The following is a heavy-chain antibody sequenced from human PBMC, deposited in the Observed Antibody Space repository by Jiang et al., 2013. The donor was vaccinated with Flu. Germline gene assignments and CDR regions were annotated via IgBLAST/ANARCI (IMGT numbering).Heavy chain of an antibody. D-gene: IGHD6-19*01. Sequence: VQLVESGGGLVQPGGSLRLSCTGFGFNFGDYGVGWLRQAPGRGLEWVTFIRARIYDGTSECAASVKGRFSLSRDDSKRIAYLQMNTLKTEDTAVYYCANIGRGSSGWYDYYGMDVWGQGTTVTVSS. CDR1: GFNFGDYG. J-gene: IGHJ6*02. V-gene: IGHV3-49*03. CDR2: IRARIYDGTS. CDR3: ANIGRGSSGWYDYYGMDV.